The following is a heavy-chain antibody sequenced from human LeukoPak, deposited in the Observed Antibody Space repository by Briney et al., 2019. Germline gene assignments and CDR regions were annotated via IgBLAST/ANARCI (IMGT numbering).Heavy chain of an antibody. V-gene: IGHV4-59*01. Sequence: SETLSLTCTVSGGSMSSYRWNWVRQPPGKGLEYIGHIYYSGSTNYNSSLKSRLTISVDTSKNQFSLKLSSVTAADTAVYYCARGVDTSIRYYFDYWGQGTLVTVSS. CDR3: ARGVDTSIRYYFDY. CDR1: GGSMSSYR. CDR2: IYYSGST. J-gene: IGHJ4*02. D-gene: IGHD5-18*01.